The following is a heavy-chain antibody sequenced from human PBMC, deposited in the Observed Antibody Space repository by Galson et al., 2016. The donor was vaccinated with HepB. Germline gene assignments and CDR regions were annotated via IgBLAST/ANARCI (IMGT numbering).Heavy chain of an antibody. V-gene: IGHV3-74*01. CDR1: GLTLTGSW. J-gene: IGHJ4*02. CDR2: IKGDGST. CDR3: TRDGTYGNFDY. Sequence: SLRLSCAASGLTLTGSWIHWVRQVPGKGLVWVSVIKGDGSTTYAESVKGRFTVSRDNAQNTLYLQMTSLRAEDTAVYYCTRDGTYGNFDYWGRGTPVTVSS. D-gene: IGHD1-14*01.